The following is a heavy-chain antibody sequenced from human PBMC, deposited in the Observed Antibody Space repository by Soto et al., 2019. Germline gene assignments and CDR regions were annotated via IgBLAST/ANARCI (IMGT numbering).Heavy chain of an antibody. CDR1: GGTFSSYA. J-gene: IGHJ4*02. D-gene: IGHD3-22*01. CDR3: AREYYDSSGYFCYFDY. CDR2: IIPIFGTA. Sequence: SVKVSCKASGGTFSSYAISWVRQAPGRGLEWMGGIIPIFGTANYAQKFQGRVTITADESTSTAYMELSSLRSEDTAVYYCAREYYDSSGYFCYFDYWGQGTLVTVSS. V-gene: IGHV1-69*13.